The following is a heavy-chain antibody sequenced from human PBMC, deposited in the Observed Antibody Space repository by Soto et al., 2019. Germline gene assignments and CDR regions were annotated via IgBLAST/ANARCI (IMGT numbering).Heavy chain of an antibody. V-gene: IGHV1-18*01. CDR3: ARGAGSGYYYGWFDP. CDR1: GYTFTSYG. CDR2: ISAYNGNT. D-gene: IGHD3-22*01. J-gene: IGHJ5*02. Sequence: GASVKVSCKASGYTFTSYGISWVRQAPGQGLEWMGWISAYNGNTNYAQKLQGRVTMTTDTSTSTAYMELRSLRSDDTAVYYCARGAGSGYYYGWFDPWGQGTLVTVSS.